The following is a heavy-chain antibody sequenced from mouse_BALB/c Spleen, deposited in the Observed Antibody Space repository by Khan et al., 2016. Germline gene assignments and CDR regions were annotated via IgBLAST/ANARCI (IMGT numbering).Heavy chain of an antibody. CDR2: ISSGGSYT. J-gene: IGHJ3*01. Sequence: EVQLVESGGGLVKPGGSRKLSCAASGFTFSSYAMSWVRQSPEKRLEWVAEISSGGSYTYYPDTVTGRFTISRDNAKNTLYLEMSSLRSEDTAMYYCARDRGYGSPFAYWGQGTLVTVSA. D-gene: IGHD1-1*01. CDR1: GFTFSSYA. V-gene: IGHV5-9-4*01. CDR3: ARDRGYGSPFAY.